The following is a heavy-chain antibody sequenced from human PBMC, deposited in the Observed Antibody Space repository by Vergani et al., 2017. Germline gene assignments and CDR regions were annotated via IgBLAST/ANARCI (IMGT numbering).Heavy chain of an antibody. CDR3: TSRDNNRWN. CDR1: GFTFSSFW. V-gene: IGHV3-7*01. J-gene: IGHJ4*02. CDR2: IKQDGSEK. Sequence: EVQLLESGGGLVQPGGSLRLSCADSGFTFSSFWMSWIRQAPGKGLEWVANIKQDGSEKYYVDSVKGRFSISIDNAKNSLYLEMSSLRVEDTAVYYCTSRDNNRWNWGQGTLVTVSS. D-gene: IGHD2/OR15-2a*01.